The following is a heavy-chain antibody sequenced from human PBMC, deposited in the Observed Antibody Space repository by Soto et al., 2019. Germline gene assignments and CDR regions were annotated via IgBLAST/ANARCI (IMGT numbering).Heavy chain of an antibody. CDR3: VTPRRDTAMVTSYYYYGMDV. J-gene: IGHJ6*02. CDR2: ISGSGGST. D-gene: IGHD5-18*01. V-gene: IGHV3-23*01. Sequence: GGSLRLSCAASGFTFSSYAMSWVRQAPGKGLEWVSAISGSGGSTYYADSVKGRFTISRDNSKNTLYLQMNSLRAEDTAVYYCVTPRRDTAMVTSYYYYGMDVWGQGTTVTVSS. CDR1: GFTFSSYA.